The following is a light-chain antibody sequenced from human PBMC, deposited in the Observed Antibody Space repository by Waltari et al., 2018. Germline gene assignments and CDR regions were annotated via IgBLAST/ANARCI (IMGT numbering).Light chain of an antibody. Sequence: IVLTQSPATLSLSPGERATLSCRTSQSVGVHLSWYQQKPGQPPRLLIFDASNRAPGIPARFSGSASGTDFTLTISRLEPDDFAVYYCQHRATFGPGTKVDI. CDR2: DAS. CDR3: QHRAT. J-gene: IGKJ3*01. CDR1: QSVGVH. V-gene: IGKV3-11*01.